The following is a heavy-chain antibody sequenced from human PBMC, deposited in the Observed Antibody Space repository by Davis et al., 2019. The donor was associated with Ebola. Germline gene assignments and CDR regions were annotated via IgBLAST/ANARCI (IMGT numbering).Heavy chain of an antibody. D-gene: IGHD5-24*01. V-gene: IGHV3-23*01. CDR2: MSASGGVT. CDR3: AGHRDGYNPFDY. Sequence: PGGSLRLSCAASGFTFSSFGMSWVRQAPGKGLEWISAMSASGGVTHYADSVKGRFAISRDNSKNTLYLQMNSRKAEDAAVYYCAGHRDGYNPFDYWGQGTLVTVSS. J-gene: IGHJ4*02. CDR1: GFTFSSFG.